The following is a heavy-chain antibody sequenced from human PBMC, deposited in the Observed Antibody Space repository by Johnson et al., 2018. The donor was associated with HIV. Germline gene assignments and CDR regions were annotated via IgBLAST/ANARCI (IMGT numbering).Heavy chain of an antibody. Sequence: VQLVESGGGLVQPGGSLRLSCAASGFTFSTYCMHWVRQGPGKGLVWVSRINSDGSITTYADSVKGRFTISRDNAKNTLYLQMNSLRDEDTAVYYCARVVGQVVWVGELLENDAFDIWGQGTMVTVTS. V-gene: IGHV3-74*02. CDR3: ARVVGQVVWVGELLENDAFDI. CDR1: GFTFSTYC. CDR2: INSDGSIT. J-gene: IGHJ3*02. D-gene: IGHD3-10*01.